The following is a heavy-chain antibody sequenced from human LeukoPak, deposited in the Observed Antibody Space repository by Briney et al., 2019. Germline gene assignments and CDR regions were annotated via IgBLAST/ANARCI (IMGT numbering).Heavy chain of an antibody. J-gene: IGHJ4*02. CDR2: INHSGST. CDR1: GGSFSGYY. CDR3: ARADRGYSGYREYFDY. V-gene: IGHV4-34*01. D-gene: IGHD5-12*01. Sequence: SETLSLTCAVYGGSFSGYYWSWIRQPPGKGLEWIGEINHSGSTNYNPSLKSRVTISVDTSKNQFSLKLSSVTAADTAVYYCARADRGYSGYREYFDYWGLGTLVTVSS.